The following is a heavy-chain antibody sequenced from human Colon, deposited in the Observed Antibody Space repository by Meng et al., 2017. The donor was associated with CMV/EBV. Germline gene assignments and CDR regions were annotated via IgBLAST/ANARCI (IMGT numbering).Heavy chain of an antibody. CDR3: ARERSDYYTHYGLDV. V-gene: IGHV4-61*01. CDR2: IYYSGFS. D-gene: IGHD2-21*02. J-gene: IGHJ6*02. Sequence: SETLSLTCTVSGCSVSSGSNYWSWIRQPPGKGLEWIGYIYYSGFSNYSPSLKSRVTMSVDTSKNQFSLNLTSVTAADTDVYYCARERSDYYTHYGLDVWGQGTTVTVSS. CDR1: GCSVSSGSNY.